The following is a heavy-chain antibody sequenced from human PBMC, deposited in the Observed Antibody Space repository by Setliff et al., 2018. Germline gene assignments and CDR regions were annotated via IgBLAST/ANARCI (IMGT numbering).Heavy chain of an antibody. V-gene: IGHV3-33*01. Sequence: PGGSLRLSCAASGFTFSSYAMHWVRQAPGKGLDWVAYIWYDGSYTYYTGSVKGRFTISRDNSRNTVYLQMNSLRAEDTAVYYCAGDPPYSGYAFNIWGQGTMVTVSS. D-gene: IGHD5-12*01. CDR2: IWYDGSYT. J-gene: IGHJ3*02. CDR1: GFTFSSYA. CDR3: AGDPPYSGYAFNI.